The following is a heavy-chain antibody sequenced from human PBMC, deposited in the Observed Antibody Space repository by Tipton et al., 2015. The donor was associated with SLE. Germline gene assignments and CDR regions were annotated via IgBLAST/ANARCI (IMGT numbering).Heavy chain of an antibody. CDR3: ARDRGPHGLDV. Sequence: TLSLTCNVSSVSISSSYWSWIRLPPGKGLEWIGSMFHSGSAYYNPSLKTRVTISVDTSKNQFSLTMDSVTAADTAVYYCARDRGPHGLDVWGRGTTVTVSS. CDR2: MFHSGSA. V-gene: IGHV4-38-2*02. J-gene: IGHJ6*02. D-gene: IGHD3-10*01. CDR1: SVSISSSY.